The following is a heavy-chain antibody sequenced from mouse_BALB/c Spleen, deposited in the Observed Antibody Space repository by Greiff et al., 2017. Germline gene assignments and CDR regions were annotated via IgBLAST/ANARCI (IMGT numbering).Heavy chain of an antibody. D-gene: IGHD2-12*01. Sequence: VQGVESGPDLVAPSQSLSITCTVSGFSLTSYGVHWVRQPPGKGLEWLVVIWSDGSTTYNSALKSRLSISKDNSKSQVFLKMNSLQTDDTAMYYCARSYDAYYYAMDYWGQGTSVTVSS. V-gene: IGHV2-6-2*01. CDR2: IWSDGST. CDR1: GFSLTSYG. J-gene: IGHJ4*01. CDR3: ARSYDAYYYAMDY.